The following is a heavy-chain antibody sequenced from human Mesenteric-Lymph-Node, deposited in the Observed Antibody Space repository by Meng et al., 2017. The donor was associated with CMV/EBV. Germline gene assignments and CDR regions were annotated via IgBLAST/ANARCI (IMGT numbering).Heavy chain of an antibody. V-gene: IGHV1-8*01. D-gene: IGHD6-13*01. Sequence: ASVKVSCKASGYTFTSYDINWVRQATGQGLEWMGWMNPNSGNTGYAQKFQGRVTMTRNTSISTAYMELSSLRSEDTAVYYCASGSSWYYYYYGMDVWGQGTTVTVSS. CDR2: MNPNSGNT. J-gene: IGHJ6*02. CDR1: GYTFTSYD. CDR3: ASGSSWYYYYYGMDV.